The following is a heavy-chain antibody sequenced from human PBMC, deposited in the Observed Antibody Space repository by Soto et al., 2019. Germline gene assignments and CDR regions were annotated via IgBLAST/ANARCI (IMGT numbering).Heavy chain of an antibody. CDR2: IYYSGST. D-gene: IGHD5-18*01. V-gene: IGHV4-30-4*01. CDR3: ARTIRGYSYGTRIDY. CDR1: GGSISSGDYY. J-gene: IGHJ4*02. Sequence: TSETLSLTCTVSGGSISSGDYYWSWIRQPPGKGLEWIGYIYYSGSTYYNPSLKSRVTISVDTSKNQFSLKLSSVTAADTAVYYCARTIRGYSYGTRIDYWGQGTLVTVSS.